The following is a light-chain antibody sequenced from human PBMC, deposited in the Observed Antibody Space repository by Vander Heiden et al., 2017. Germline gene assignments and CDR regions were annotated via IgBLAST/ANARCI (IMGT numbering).Light chain of an antibody. V-gene: IGLV2-8*01. J-gene: IGLJ3*02. CDR2: EVN. CDR3: SSYAGRYSWV. Sequence: QSALTQPPPASASPGQSITISCTGTSSDVGAYNYVSWYQQHPGKAPKLVIYEVNKRPSGVPHRFSGSKSGNAASLTVSGLQAEDEADFYCSSYAGRYSWVFGGGTKLTVL. CDR1: SSDVGAYNY.